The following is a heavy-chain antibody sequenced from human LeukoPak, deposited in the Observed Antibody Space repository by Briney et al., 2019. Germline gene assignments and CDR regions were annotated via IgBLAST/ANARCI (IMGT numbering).Heavy chain of an antibody. Sequence: PSETLSLTCAVYGGSFSGYYWSWIRQPPGKGLEWIGEINHSGSTNYNPSLKSRVTISVDTSKNQFSLKLSSVTAADTAVYYCASLAGRTTNWFDPWGQGTLVTVSS. CDR1: GGSFSGYY. CDR3: ASLAGRTTNWFDP. D-gene: IGHD1-14*01. V-gene: IGHV4-34*01. CDR2: INHSGST. J-gene: IGHJ5*02.